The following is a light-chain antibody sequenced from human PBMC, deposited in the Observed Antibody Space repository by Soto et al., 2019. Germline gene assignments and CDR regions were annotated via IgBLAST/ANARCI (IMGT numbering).Light chain of an antibody. CDR3: QQYYSDPT. V-gene: IGKV4-1*01. CDR2: WAS. Sequence: DIVVTQSPDSLAVSLCERATMNCKTSQTVLSISNNKNYLAWFHRRPGQPPKMILYWASTRESGVPDRFSGSGSGTDFTLTINRLEAEDVALYYCQQYYSDPTFGQGTKVDI. J-gene: IGKJ1*01. CDR1: QTVLSISNNKNY.